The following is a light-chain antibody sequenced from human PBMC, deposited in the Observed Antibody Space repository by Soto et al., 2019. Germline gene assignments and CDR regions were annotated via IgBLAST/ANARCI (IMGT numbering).Light chain of an antibody. V-gene: IGLV2-23*01. Sequence: QSALTQPASVSGSPGQSITISCTGTSSDVGSYNLVSWYQQHPGKAPKLMIYEGSKRPSGVSNHFSGSKSGNTASLTISGLQAEDEADYYCCSYAGSSTSPYVFGTGTKLTVL. J-gene: IGLJ1*01. CDR3: CSYAGSSTSPYV. CDR1: SSDVGSYNL. CDR2: EGS.